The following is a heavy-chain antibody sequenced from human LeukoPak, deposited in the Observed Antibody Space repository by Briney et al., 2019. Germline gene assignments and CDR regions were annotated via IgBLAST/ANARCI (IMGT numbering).Heavy chain of an antibody. Sequence: GGSLRLSCAASGFTFSGFAMSWFRQAPGKGLQWVSSISAGSTNKYYADSVKGRFTISRDNSKNTLYLQMNSLRAEDTAVYYCAKSRPIYCSSTSCYPAEFDYWGQGTLVTVSS. J-gene: IGHJ4*02. V-gene: IGHV3-23*01. CDR2: ISAGSTNK. CDR3: AKSRPIYCSSTSCYPAEFDY. D-gene: IGHD2-2*01. CDR1: GFTFSGFA.